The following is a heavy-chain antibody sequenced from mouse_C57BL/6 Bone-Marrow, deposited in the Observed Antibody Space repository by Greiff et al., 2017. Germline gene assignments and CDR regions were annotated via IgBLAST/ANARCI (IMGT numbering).Heavy chain of an antibody. CDR1: GFNIKDDY. D-gene: IGHD2-5*01. CDR3: ARWAYYSNYLFAY. CDR2: IDPENGNT. J-gene: IGHJ3*01. Sequence: VQLQQSGAELVRPGASVKLSCTASGFNIKDDYMHWVKQRPEQGLEWIGWIDPENGNTKYAPKFQGKATITADTSSNTAYLQLSSLTSEDTAIYYCARWAYYSNYLFAYWGQGTLVTVSA. V-gene: IGHV14-4*01.